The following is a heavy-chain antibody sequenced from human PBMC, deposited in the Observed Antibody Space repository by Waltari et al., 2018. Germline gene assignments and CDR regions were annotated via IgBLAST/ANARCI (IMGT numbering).Heavy chain of an antibody. J-gene: IGHJ5*02. D-gene: IGHD6-19*01. CDR1: GGSFSGYY. V-gene: IGHV4-34*01. CDR2: INHRGST. Sequence: QVQLQQWGAGLLKPSETLSLTCAVYGGSFSGYYWSWIRQPPGKGLEWIGEINHRGSTNYNPSLKSRVTISVDTSKNQFSLKLSSVTAADTAVYYCARGAGSSRRNWFDPWGQGTLVTVSS. CDR3: ARGAGSSRRNWFDP.